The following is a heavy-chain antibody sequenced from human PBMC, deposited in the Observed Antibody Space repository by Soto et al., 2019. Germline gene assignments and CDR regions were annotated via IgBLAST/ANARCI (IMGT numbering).Heavy chain of an antibody. V-gene: IGHV1-3*01. J-gene: IGHJ3*02. Sequence: QVQLVQSGAEVKKPGASVKVYCKASGYTVTSYAMHWVRHAPGQRLEWMGWINAGNGNTKYSQKFQGRVTMTRDTSASTAYMERRSLKSEDTAVYSCASSRGSYLGDAFDIWGTGTMVTVSS. D-gene: IGHD3-10*01. CDR3: ASSRGSYLGDAFDI. CDR2: INAGNGNT. CDR1: GYTVTSYA.